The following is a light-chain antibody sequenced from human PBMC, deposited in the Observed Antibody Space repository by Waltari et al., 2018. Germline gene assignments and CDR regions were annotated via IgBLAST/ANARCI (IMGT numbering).Light chain of an antibody. CDR2: WAS. J-gene: IGKJ2*01. V-gene: IGKV4-1*01. Sequence: DIVLTRSRDSLAVSLGDRATLHCTSRHTGFSSSNIQNFLAWYQQNPGQPPKLLIYWASGRAARVPYRFSGTGSATEFTLSISRLQHEDVAVYFCQQYYTSPPTFGQGTKLEIE. CDR1: HTGFSSSNIQNF. CDR3: QQYYTSPPT.